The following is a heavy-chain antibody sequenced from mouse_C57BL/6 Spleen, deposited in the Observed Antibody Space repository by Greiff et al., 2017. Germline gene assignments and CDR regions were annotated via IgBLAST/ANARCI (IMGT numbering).Heavy chain of an antibody. V-gene: IGHV2-9-1*01. D-gene: IGHD1-1*01. Sequence: VQPQQSGPGLVAPSQSLSLTCPVSGFSLTSYAISWVRQPPGKGLEWLGVIWTGGGTNYNSALKTRLSISKDNSKSQVFLKMNSLQTDDTARYYCARYYYGSSPYWYFDVWGTGTTVTVSS. CDR2: IWTGGGT. J-gene: IGHJ1*03. CDR1: GFSLTSYA. CDR3: ARYYYGSSPYWYFDV.